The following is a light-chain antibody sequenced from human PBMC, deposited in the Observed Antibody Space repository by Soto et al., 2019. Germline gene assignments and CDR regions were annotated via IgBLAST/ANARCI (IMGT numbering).Light chain of an antibody. CDR2: DAS. J-gene: IGKJ5*01. Sequence: EIVLTQSPATLSLSPGERATLSCMASQSVSSYLAWYQQKPGQAPRLLIYDASNRATGIPARFSGSGSGTDFTLTISSLEPEDFAVDYCQQRSNWPITFGQGTRLDIK. CDR3: QQRSNWPIT. V-gene: IGKV3-11*01. CDR1: QSVSSY.